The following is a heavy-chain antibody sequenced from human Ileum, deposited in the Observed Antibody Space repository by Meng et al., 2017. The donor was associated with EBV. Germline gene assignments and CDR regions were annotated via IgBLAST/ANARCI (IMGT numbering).Heavy chain of an antibody. CDR1: GYTFTTYG. J-gene: IGHJ4*02. CDR3: ARDSEAADY. D-gene: IGHD6-25*01. Sequence: QVQLWRSGVGLKKHGASGRISCKASGYTFTTYGMNWVRQAPGQGLEWMGWINTNTGKPTYAQGLTGRFVFSLDTSVSTAYLQISSLKAEDTAVYYCARDSEAADYWGQGTLVTVSS. CDR2: INTNTGKP. V-gene: IGHV7-4-1*02.